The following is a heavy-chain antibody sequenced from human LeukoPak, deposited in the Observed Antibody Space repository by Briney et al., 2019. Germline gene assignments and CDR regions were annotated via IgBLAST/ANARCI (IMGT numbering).Heavy chain of an antibody. CDR3: ARVKGSYFYY. V-gene: IGHV3-48*01. D-gene: IGHD2-15*01. J-gene: IGHJ4*02. CDR1: GFPLSSYS. CDR2: ISASGSNI. Sequence: PGGSLRLSCAASGFPLSSYSINWFRQAPGKGLECVAYISASGSNIYYVDSVKGRFTVSRDNPKSSLFLQMYSPRAEDTAVYYCARVKGSYFYYWGEGALVTVSS.